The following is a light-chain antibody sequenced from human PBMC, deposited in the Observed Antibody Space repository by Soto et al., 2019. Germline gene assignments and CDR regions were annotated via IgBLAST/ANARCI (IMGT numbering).Light chain of an antibody. J-gene: IGKJ3*01. CDR3: QQRSNWPLT. CDR2: DAS. Sequence: EIVLTQSPATLSLSPGERATLSCRASQSVSSYLAWYQQKPGQAPRLLIYDASNRGTGIPARFSGSGSGTDITLTISSLEPQDFAVYYWQQRSNWPLTFGPGTQVDIK. CDR1: QSVSSY. V-gene: IGKV3-11*01.